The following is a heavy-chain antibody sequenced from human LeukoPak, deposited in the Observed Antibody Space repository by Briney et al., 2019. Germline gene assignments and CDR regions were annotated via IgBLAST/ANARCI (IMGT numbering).Heavy chain of an antibody. V-gene: IGHV1-2*02. J-gene: IGHJ5*02. Sequence: WASVKVSCKASGYTFTGYYMHWVRQAPGQGLEWMGWINPNSGGTNYAQKFQGRVTMTRDTSISTAYMELSSLRSDDTAVYYCAREAWGQQSAWGQGTLVTVSS. D-gene: IGHD6-13*01. CDR3: AREAWGQQSA. CDR2: INPNSGGT. CDR1: GYTFTGYY.